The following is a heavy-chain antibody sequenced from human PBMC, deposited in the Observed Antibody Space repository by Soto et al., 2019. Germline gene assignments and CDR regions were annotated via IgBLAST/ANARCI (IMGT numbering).Heavy chain of an antibody. CDR2: IIPIFGTA. Sequence: SVKVSCNASGGTFSSYAISWVRQAPGQGLEWMGGIIPIFGTANYAQKFQGRVTITADESTSTAYMELSSLRSEDTAVYYCARDYDFWSGYYDYGMDVWGQGTTVTVSS. V-gene: IGHV1-69*13. CDR3: ARDYDFWSGYYDYGMDV. J-gene: IGHJ6*02. CDR1: GGTFSSYA. D-gene: IGHD3-3*01.